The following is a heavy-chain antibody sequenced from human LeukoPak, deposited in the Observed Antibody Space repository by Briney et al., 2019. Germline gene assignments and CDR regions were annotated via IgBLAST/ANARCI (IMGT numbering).Heavy chain of an antibody. Sequence: SETLSLTCTVSGGSISSYYWSWIRQPPGKGLEWIGYIYYSGSTNYSPSLKSRVTISVDMSKNQFSLKLSSVTAADTAVYYCARDLRGAGYYYYYYMDVWGKGTTVTVSS. CDR2: IYYSGST. V-gene: IGHV4-59*13. CDR3: ARDLRGAGYYYYYYMDV. CDR1: GGSISSYY. J-gene: IGHJ6*03. D-gene: IGHD3-16*01.